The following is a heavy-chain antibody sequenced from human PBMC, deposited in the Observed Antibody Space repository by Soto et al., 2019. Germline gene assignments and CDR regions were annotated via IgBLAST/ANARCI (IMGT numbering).Heavy chain of an antibody. D-gene: IGHD6-25*01. CDR2: VHYSGSI. Sequence: QVQLQESGPGLVKPSETLSLTCTVSGGSISNFYWTWIRQPPGKGLEWIGNVHYSGSINYNPSLKSRLPPSVDTATTQLSLNLSSVTAADTAVYYCARHKAAGSDRGGMDVWGQGTTVTVSS. J-gene: IGHJ6*02. CDR1: GGSISNFY. CDR3: ARHKAAGSDRGGMDV. V-gene: IGHV4-59*08.